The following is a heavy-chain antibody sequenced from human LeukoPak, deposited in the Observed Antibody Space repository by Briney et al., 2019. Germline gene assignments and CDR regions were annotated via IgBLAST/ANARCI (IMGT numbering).Heavy chain of an antibody. CDR2: IIPIFGTA. Sequence: SVKVSCKASGGTLSSYAISCVRQAPGQGLEWMGGIIPIFGTANYAQRFQGRVTITTDESTSTAYMELSSLRSEDTAVYYCARDHLAASFNMDVWGKGTTVTVSS. CDR3: ARDHLAASFNMDV. V-gene: IGHV1-69*05. J-gene: IGHJ6*03. CDR1: GGTLSSYA. D-gene: IGHD6-6*01.